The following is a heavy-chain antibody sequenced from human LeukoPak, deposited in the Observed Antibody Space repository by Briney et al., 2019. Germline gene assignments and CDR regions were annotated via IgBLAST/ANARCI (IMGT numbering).Heavy chain of an antibody. D-gene: IGHD4/OR15-4a*01. CDR2: IYSDNT. CDR1: GFTVSSNS. Sequence: GGSLRLSCTVSGFTVSSNSMSWVRQAPGKGLEWVSFIYSDNTHYSDSVKGRFTISRDNTKNTLYLQMNSLRAEDTAVYYCARRAGAYSHPYDYWGQGTLVTVSS. J-gene: IGHJ4*02. CDR3: ARRAGAYSHPYDY. V-gene: IGHV3-53*01.